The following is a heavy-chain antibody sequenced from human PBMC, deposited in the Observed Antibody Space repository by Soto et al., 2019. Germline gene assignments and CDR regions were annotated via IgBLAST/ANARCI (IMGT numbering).Heavy chain of an antibody. CDR1: GGSISSGGSY. Sequence: QVQLQESGPGLVKSSQTLSLTCTVSGGSISSGGSYWSWIRQRPGKGLEWIGYIFYSDSFYYTPSLKGRVALLADTSKNQFTLKLSSVTDPDTAVYYCARAPETPPIFGVVRPYFFDFWGQGTLVTVSS. CDR2: IFYSDSF. J-gene: IGHJ4*02. CDR3: ARAPETPPIFGVVRPYFFDF. D-gene: IGHD3-3*01. V-gene: IGHV4-31*03.